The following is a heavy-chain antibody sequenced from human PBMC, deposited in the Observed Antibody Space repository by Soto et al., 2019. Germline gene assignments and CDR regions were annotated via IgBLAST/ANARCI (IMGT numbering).Heavy chain of an antibody. Sequence: TGGSLRLSCAASGFTFSSYGMHWVRQAPGKGLEWVAVISYDGSNKYYADSVKGRFTISRDNSKNTLYLQMNSLRAEDTAVYYCAKAPTRRDSSGYYHRADYFQHSGQGTLVTVSS. CDR1: GFTFSSYG. J-gene: IGHJ1*01. D-gene: IGHD3-22*01. CDR2: ISYDGSNK. V-gene: IGHV3-30*18. CDR3: AKAPTRRDSSGYYHRADYFQH.